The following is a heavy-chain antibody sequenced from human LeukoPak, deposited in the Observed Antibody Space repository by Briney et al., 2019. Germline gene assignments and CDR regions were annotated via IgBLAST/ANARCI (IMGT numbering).Heavy chain of an antibody. CDR1: GYTLTELS. J-gene: IGHJ5*02. CDR2: FDPEDGET. Sequence: ASVKVSCKVSGYTLTELSMHWVRQAPGKGLEWMGGFDPEDGETIYAQKFQGRVTMTEDTSTDTAYMGLSSLRSEDTAVYYCATVRSYNWNGGGWFDPWGQGTLVTVSS. CDR3: ATVRSYNWNGGGWFDP. D-gene: IGHD1-1*01. V-gene: IGHV1-24*01.